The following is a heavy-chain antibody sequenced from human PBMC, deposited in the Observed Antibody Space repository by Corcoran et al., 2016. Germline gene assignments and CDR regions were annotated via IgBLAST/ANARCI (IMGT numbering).Heavy chain of an antibody. J-gene: IGHJ4*02. CDR2: INPDGTYT. CDR3: ARDSYDSLVYYCFDY. V-gene: IGHV3-74*01. CDR1: GFNFNGYW. Sequence: VQLVESGGGLVHPGGSLRLSCAASGFNFNGYWMHWVRQSPGKGLMWVSRINPDGTYTTDADSVTGRFTISRDNAKNTLYLQMSSLRAEDTAVYYCARDSYDSLVYYCFDYWGRGTPVTVSS. D-gene: IGHD3-22*01.